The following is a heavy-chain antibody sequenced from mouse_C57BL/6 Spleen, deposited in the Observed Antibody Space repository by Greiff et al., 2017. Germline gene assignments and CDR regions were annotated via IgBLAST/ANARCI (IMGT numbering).Heavy chain of an antibody. CDR1: GFTFSSYT. J-gene: IGHJ4*01. Sequence: EVKLMESGGGLVKPGGSLKLSCAASGFTFSSYTMSWVRQTPEKRLEWVATISGGGGNTYYPDSVKGRITISRDNAKNTLYLQMSSLRSEDTALYYCARHEGFTTDYYAMDYWGQGTSVTVSS. CDR2: ISGGGGNT. V-gene: IGHV5-9*01. CDR3: ARHEGFTTDYYAMDY. D-gene: IGHD1-1*01.